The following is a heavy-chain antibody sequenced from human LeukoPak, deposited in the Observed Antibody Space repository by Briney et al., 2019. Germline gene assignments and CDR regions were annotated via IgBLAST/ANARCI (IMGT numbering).Heavy chain of an antibody. CDR2: IHYSGST. CDR3: ARDSGQAGSWFDP. CDR1: GGFISSYY. Sequence: TSETLSLTCTVSGGFISSYYWSWIRQPPGKGLEWIGYIHYSGSTNYNPSLKSRVIMSVDMSKNQISLKVSSVTAADTAVYYCARDSGQAGSWFDPWGQGTLVTVSS. V-gene: IGHV4-59*01. J-gene: IGHJ5*02. D-gene: IGHD5-12*01.